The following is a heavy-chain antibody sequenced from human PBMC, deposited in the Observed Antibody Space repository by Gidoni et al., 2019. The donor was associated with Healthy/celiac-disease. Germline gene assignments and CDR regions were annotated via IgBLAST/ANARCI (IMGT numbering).Heavy chain of an antibody. CDR2: IKSKTDGGKT. CDR1: RFSLRYSW. J-gene: IGHJ4*02. V-gene: IGHV3-15*07. D-gene: IGHD3-16*02. CDR3: SMITFGGVIGPQDY. Sequence: EVQLVESGGGLVKPGGSLRLSCAPSRFSLRYSWRDWVRQAPGKGLEWVGRIKSKTDGGKTDYAAPVKGRFTISRDDSKNTLYMQMNSLKTEDTAVYYCSMITFGGVIGPQDYWGQGTLVTVSS.